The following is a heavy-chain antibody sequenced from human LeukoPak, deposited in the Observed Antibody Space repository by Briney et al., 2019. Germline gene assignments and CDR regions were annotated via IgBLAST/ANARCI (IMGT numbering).Heavy chain of an antibody. CDR3: ARDTNYAFDN. D-gene: IGHD5-24*01. V-gene: IGHV3-48*01. CDR1: GFTFSSYS. J-gene: IGHJ4*02. CDR2: IGISSGNT. Sequence: GGSLRLSCAASGFTFSSYSMNWVRQAPGKGLEWISYIGISSGNTKYADSVKGRFIISGDKAKNSLYLQMNSLRVEDTAVYYCARDTNYAFDNWGQGTLVTVSP.